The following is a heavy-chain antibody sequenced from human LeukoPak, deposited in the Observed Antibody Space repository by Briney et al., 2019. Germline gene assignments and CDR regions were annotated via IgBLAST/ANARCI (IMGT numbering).Heavy chain of an antibody. CDR3: ARRGNFDY. Sequence: GGSLRLSCAASGFTFSNYGMHWVRQAPGKGLEWVALISNDGSNIYYADSVQGRFTISRDNSKNTLYLQMNTLGAEDTAVYYCARRGNFDYWGQGTLVTVSS. CDR1: GFTFSNYG. D-gene: IGHD3-10*01. J-gene: IGHJ4*02. V-gene: IGHV3-30*03. CDR2: ISNDGSNI.